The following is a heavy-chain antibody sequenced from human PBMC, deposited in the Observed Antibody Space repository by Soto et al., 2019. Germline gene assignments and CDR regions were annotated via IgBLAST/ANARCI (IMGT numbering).Heavy chain of an antibody. D-gene: IGHD3-22*01. V-gene: IGHV3-48*01. J-gene: IGHJ3*02. CDR1: GFTFSSYS. Sequence: GGSLRLSCAASGFTFSSYSMNWVRQAPGKGLEWVSYISSSSSTIYYADSVKGRFTISRDNAKNSLYLQMNSLRAEDTAVYYCARDTEYYDSSGYSGDAFDIWGQGTMVTVSS. CDR3: ARDTEYYDSSGYSGDAFDI. CDR2: ISSSSSTI.